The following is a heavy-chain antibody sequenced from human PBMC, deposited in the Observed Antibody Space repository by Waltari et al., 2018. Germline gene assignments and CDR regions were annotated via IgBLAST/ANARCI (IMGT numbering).Heavy chain of an antibody. V-gene: IGHV4-59*12. J-gene: IGHJ4*02. CDR2: IYYSGST. Sequence: QVQLQESGPGLVKPSETLSLTCAVPGGSLPYNSWSWIRQPPGKGMEWIAYIYYSGSTHYNPSLRSRLTISVDTSKNQFSLNMSSVTATDTAVYYCARGVGSGDYNLDYWGQGTLVTVSS. CDR1: GGSLPYNS. CDR3: ARGVGSGDYNLDY. D-gene: IGHD4-17*01.